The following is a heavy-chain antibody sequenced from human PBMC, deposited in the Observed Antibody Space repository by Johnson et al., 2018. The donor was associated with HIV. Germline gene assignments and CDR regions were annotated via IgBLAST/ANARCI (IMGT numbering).Heavy chain of an antibody. D-gene: IGHD5-24*01. CDR2: ILYDVSDK. V-gene: IGHV3-30*04. CDR3: AKDRSRLHEAFDI. J-gene: IGHJ3*02. CDR1: GFTFSSYA. Sequence: QVQLVESGGGVVQPGRSLRLSCAASGFTFSSYAMHWVRLAPGKGLEWVAVILYDVSDKYYADSVQGRFTISRDNSKNTLYLQMNTLGAEDTAVYYCAKDRSRLHEAFDILGQRKMVTVSS.